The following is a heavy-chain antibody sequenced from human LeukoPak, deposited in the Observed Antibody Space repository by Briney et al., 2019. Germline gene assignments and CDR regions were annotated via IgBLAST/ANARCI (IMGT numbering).Heavy chain of an antibody. V-gene: IGHV3-30*18. D-gene: IGHD5-24*01. CDR1: GFTFSSYG. Sequence: GGSLRLSCAASGFTFSSYGMHWVRQAPGKGLEWVAVISYDGSNKYYADPVKGRFTISRDNSKNTLYLQMNSLRAEDTAVYYCAKGPQRWLQLTTFDYWGQGTLVTVSS. CDR3: AKGPQRWLQLTTFDY. J-gene: IGHJ4*02. CDR2: ISYDGSNK.